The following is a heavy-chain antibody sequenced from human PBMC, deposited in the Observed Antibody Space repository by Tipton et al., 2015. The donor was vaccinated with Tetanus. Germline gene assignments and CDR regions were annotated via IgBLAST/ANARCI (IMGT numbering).Heavy chain of an antibody. CDR1: GYSFNIYW. CDR2: IYPGDSDT. J-gene: IGHJ2*01. CDR3: ARRLGPYTGDYIWHFDL. Sequence: GAEVKKPGESLKISCQGSGYSFNIYWIAWVRQMPGKGLEWMGIIYPGDSDTRYSPSFQGQVTISADKSSNTAYLQWSSLKASDTAMYYCARRLGPYTGDYIWHFDLWGRGTLVTVSS. V-gene: IGHV5-51*01. D-gene: IGHD3-3*01.